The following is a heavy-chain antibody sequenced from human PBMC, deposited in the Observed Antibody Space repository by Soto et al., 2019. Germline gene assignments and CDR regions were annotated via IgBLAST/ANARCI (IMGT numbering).Heavy chain of an antibody. V-gene: IGHV3-9*01. Sequence: SVRLSVAASGFTFDDYAMHWVRQAPGKGLEWVSGISWNSVSIGYADSVKGRFTISRDNAKNSLYLQMNSLRAEDTALYYCAKAPGSSSGSFDYWGQGTLVTVSS. D-gene: IGHD3-22*01. CDR1: GFTFDDYA. CDR3: AKAPGSSSGSFDY. J-gene: IGHJ4*02. CDR2: ISWNSVSI.